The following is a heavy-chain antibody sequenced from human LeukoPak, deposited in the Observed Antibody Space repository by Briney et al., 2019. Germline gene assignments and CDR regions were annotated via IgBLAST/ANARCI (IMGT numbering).Heavy chain of an antibody. V-gene: IGHV4-39*01. Sequence: PSETLSLTCTVSGGSISSNSNYWAWLRQPPGRGLEWLGSISYGGSTYYSPSLESRVTISVDTSKNQFSLRLSSVTAADTAVYYCARQALWFFDHWGQGTLVTVSS. J-gene: IGHJ4*02. CDR1: GGSISSNSNY. CDR3: ARQALWFFDH. CDR2: ISYGGST. D-gene: IGHD2-21*01.